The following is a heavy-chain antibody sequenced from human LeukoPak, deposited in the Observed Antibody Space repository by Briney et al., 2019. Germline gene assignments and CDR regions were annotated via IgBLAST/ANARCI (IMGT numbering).Heavy chain of an antibody. CDR3: VRDRGGGNWLDY. D-gene: IGHD1-20*01. CDR2: IKQDGSEK. V-gene: IGHV3-7*01. J-gene: IGHJ4*02. CDR1: EFIFSNYW. Sequence: GGSLRLSCAASEFIFSNYWMNWVRQAPEQGLEWVANIKQDGSEKYYVDSVKGRFTISRDNARNSLYLQMNGLSAEDTAVYFCVRDRGGGNWLDYWGQGTLVTVSS.